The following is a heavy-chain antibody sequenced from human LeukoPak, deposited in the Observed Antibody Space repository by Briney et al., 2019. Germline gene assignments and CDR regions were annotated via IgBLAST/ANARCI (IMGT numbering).Heavy chain of an antibody. D-gene: IGHD3-16*01. V-gene: IGHV4-59*01. J-gene: IGHJ4*02. CDR2: IYYSGST. Sequence: PSETLSLTCTVSGGSISSYYWSWIRQPPGKGLEWIGYIYYSGSTNYNPSLKSRVTISVDTSKNQFSLKLSSVTAADTAVYYCASMTLTEYYFDYWGQGTLVTVSS. CDR3: ASMTLTEYYFDY. CDR1: GGSISSYY.